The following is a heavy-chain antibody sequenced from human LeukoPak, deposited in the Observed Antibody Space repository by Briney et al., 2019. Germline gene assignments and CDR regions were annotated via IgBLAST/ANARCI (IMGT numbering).Heavy chain of an antibody. CDR1: GVTFSSYW. CDR2: ISSDGSTI. V-gene: IGHV3-74*01. CDR3: ARDPAEWELPSDC. D-gene: IGHD1-26*01. Sequence: GGSLRLSCAASGVTFSSYWMHWVRQAPGKGLVWVSRISSDGSTITYADSVKGRFTISRDNAKNTLYLQMNSLRAEDTAVYYCARDPAEWELPSDCWGQGTLVTVSS. J-gene: IGHJ4*02.